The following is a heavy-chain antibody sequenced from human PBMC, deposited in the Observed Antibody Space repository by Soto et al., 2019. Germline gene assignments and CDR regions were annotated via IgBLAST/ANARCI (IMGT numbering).Heavy chain of an antibody. CDR1: GFTFSSYA. V-gene: IGHV3-30*18. CDR2: ISYDGVNT. CDR3: ANGFYASTGYYYQDVFNY. J-gene: IGHJ4*02. D-gene: IGHD3-22*01. Sequence: QVQLVESGGGVVQPGRSLRLSYAASGFTFSSYAMHWVRQAPGKGLEWVAVISYDGVNTYYADSVKGRFTISRDNSRNTLFLQMNSLRAEDTAMFYWANGFYASTGYYYQDVFNYWGQGALVTVSS.